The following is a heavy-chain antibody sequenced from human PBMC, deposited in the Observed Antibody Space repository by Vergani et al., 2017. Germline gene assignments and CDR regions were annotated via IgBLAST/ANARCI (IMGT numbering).Heavy chain of an antibody. J-gene: IGHJ4*02. CDR1: GGSFSGYY. CDR2: INHSGST. Sequence: QVQLQQWGAGLLKPSETLSLTCAVYGGSFSGYYWSWIRQPPGKGLEWIGEINHSGSTNYNPSLKSRVTISVDTSKNQFSLKLSSVTAADTAGYYCARGWGHGVVMEYWGQGTLVTVSS. D-gene: IGHD3-3*01. V-gene: IGHV4-34*01. CDR3: ARGWGHGVVMEY.